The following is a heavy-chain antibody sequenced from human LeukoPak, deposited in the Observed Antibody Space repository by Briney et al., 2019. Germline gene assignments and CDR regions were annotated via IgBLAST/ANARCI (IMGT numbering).Heavy chain of an antibody. V-gene: IGHV1-18*01. CDR2: ISGYNGNT. CDR1: GFIFTKYG. CDR3: ARDVGRLGRVYYYYGMDV. Sequence: ASVKVSCKTSGFIFTKYGISWVRQAPGQGLEWMGWISGYNGNTNYAQKLQGRVTMTTDTSTSTAYMELRSLRSDDTAVYYCARDVGRLGRVYYYYGMDVWGQGTTVTVSS. J-gene: IGHJ6*02. D-gene: IGHD7-27*01.